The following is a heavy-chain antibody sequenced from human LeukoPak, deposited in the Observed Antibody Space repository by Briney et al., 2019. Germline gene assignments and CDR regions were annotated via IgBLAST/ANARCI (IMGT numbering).Heavy chain of an antibody. J-gene: IGHJ4*02. CDR2: ISWNSGSI. CDR3: AKDMVAAAGTSFDY. D-gene: IGHD6-13*01. Sequence: GRSLRLSCAASGFTFDDYAMHWVRQAPGKGLEWVSGISWNSGSIGYADSVKGRFTISRDNAKNSLYLQKNSLRAEDTALYYCAKDMVAAAGTSFDYWGQGTLVTVSS. CDR1: GFTFDDYA. V-gene: IGHV3-9*01.